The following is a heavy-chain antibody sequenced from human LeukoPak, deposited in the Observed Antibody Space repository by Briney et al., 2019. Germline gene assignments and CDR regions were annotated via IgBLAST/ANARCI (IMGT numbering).Heavy chain of an antibody. V-gene: IGHV3-30*02. Sequence: PGGSLRLSCAASGFTFSSYGMHWVRQAPGKGLEWVAFIRYGGSNKYYADSVKGRFTISRDNSKNTLSLQMNSLRAEDTAVYYCAKGTRFLEWSFRYYYYMDVWGKGTTVTVSS. CDR1: GFTFSSYG. D-gene: IGHD3-3*01. J-gene: IGHJ6*03. CDR2: IRYGGSNK. CDR3: AKGTRFLEWSFRYYYYMDV.